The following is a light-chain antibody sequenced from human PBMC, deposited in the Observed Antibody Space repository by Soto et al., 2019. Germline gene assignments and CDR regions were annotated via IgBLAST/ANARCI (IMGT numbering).Light chain of an antibody. J-gene: IGLJ2*01. CDR2: YDS. Sequence: SYELTQPPSVSVAPGKTARITCGGNNIGSKSVHCYQQKPGQAPVLVIYYDSDRPSGIPERFSGYNSGNTATLTIGRVEAGDEADYYCQVWDRSSDHVVFGGGTKLTVL. V-gene: IGLV3-21*04. CDR3: QVWDRSSDHVV. CDR1: NIGSKS.